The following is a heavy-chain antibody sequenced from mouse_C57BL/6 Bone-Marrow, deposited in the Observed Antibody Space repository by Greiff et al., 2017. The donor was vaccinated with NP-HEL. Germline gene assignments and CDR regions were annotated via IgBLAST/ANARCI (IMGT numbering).Heavy chain of an antibody. J-gene: IGHJ2*01. CDR1: GFTFSSYG. D-gene: IGHD2-5*01. CDR2: ISSGGSYT. CDR3: ARAGYYSNYYFDY. V-gene: IGHV5-6*02. Sequence: DVKLVESGGDLVKPGGSLKLSCAASGFTFSSYGMSWVRQTPDKRLEWVATISSGGSYTYYPDSVKGRFTISRDNAKNTLYLQMSSLKSEDTAMYYCARAGYYSNYYFDYWGQGTTLTVAS.